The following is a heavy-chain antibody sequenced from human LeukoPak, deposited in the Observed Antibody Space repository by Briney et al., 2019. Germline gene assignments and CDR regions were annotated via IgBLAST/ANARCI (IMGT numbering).Heavy chain of an antibody. Sequence: GGSLRLSCAASGFTFSSYGMHWVRQAPGKGLEWVAFIRYDGSNKYYADSVKGRFTISRDNAKNSLYLQMNSLRAEDTAVYYCARDSDHYGGNSAFDYWGQGTLVTVSS. D-gene: IGHD4-23*01. CDR2: IRYDGSNK. J-gene: IGHJ4*02. V-gene: IGHV3-30*02. CDR3: ARDSDHYGGNSAFDY. CDR1: GFTFSSYG.